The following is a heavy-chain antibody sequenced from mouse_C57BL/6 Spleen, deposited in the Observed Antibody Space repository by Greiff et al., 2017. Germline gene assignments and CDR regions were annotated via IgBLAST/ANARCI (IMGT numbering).Heavy chain of an antibody. CDR3: ASYYSNSYAMDY. CDR1: GFNIKDYY. J-gene: IGHJ4*01. Sequence: EVQLQQSGAELVKPGASVKLSCTASGFNIKDYYMHWVKQRTEQCLEWIGRIDPEDGETKYAPKFQGKATITADTSSNTAYLQLSCLTSADTDVYYFASYYSNSYAMDYWGQKTTVSFSS. CDR2: IDPEDGET. V-gene: IGHV14-2*01. D-gene: IGHD2-5*01.